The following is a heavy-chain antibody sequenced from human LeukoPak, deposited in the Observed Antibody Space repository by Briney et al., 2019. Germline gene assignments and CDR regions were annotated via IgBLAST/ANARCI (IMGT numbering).Heavy chain of an antibody. CDR2: FFSTGRT. CDR3: ASLPGSRTSWYHFAH. D-gene: IGHD2-2*01. Sequence: SETLSLTCNVSGGFFSSINHHWAWIRQSPGMGLEWVGTFFSTGRTSQNPDPSLKGLVTLSVDTSGNQFSLPVRSLPAADTAIFYCASLPGSRTSWYHFAHWGQGTLVTVSS. V-gene: IGHV4-39*01. J-gene: IGHJ1*01. CDR1: GGFFSSINHH.